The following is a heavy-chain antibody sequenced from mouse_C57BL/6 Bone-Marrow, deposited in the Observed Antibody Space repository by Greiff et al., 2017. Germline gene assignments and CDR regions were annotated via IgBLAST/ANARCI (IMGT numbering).Heavy chain of an antibody. D-gene: IGHD4-1*01. CDR3: TTENWDDAY. V-gene: IGHV14-4*01. Sequence: EVQLQQSGAELVRPGASVKLSCTASGFNIKDDYMHWVKQRPEQGLEWIGWIDPENGDTEYASKFQGKATITADTSSNTAYLQLSSLTSEDTAVYYCTTENWDDAYWGQGTLVTVSA. J-gene: IGHJ3*01. CDR2: IDPENGDT. CDR1: GFNIKDDY.